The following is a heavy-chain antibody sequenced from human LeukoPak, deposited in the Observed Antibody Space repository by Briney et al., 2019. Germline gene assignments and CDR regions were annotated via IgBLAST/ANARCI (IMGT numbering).Heavy chain of an antibody. D-gene: IGHD2-2*01. J-gene: IGHJ6*02. V-gene: IGHV5-51*01. CDR3: ARDCSSTSLKDGMDV. CDR1: GYSFTTYW. CDR2: IYPADSTA. Sequence: GESLKISCKASGYSFTTYWIGWVRQVPGKGLEWVGIIYPADSTAKYSPSFQGQVTISADKSISTAYLQWSSLKASDTAVYYCARDCSSTSLKDGMDVWGQGTTVTVSS.